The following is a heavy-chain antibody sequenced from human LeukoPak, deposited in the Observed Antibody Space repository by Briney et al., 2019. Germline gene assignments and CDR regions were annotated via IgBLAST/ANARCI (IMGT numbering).Heavy chain of an antibody. J-gene: IGHJ6*04. CDR2: IKQDGSEK. Sequence: PGGSLRLSCAASGFTFSTYRMSWVRQAPGKGPEWVANIKQDGSEKHYVDSVKGRFTISRDNAKNSLYLQMNSLRAEDTAVYYCAELGITMIGGVWGKGTTVTISS. D-gene: IGHD3-10*02. CDR3: AELGITMIGGV. V-gene: IGHV3-7*01. CDR1: GFTFSTYR.